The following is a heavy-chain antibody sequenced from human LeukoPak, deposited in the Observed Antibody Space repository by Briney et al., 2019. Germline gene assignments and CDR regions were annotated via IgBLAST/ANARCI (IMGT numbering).Heavy chain of an antibody. CDR2: IWHDGSVE. Sequence: GGSLRLSCAASGFTFSRLGMQWVRQAPGKGLEWVAMIWHDGSVEEYADSVKGRFSISRDNSQNTLYLQMSRLRDDDTAVYYCAKEGDQLRGYLDAWGKGTTVTVSS. CDR1: GFTFSRLG. CDR3: AKEGDQLRGYLDA. D-gene: IGHD3-16*01. V-gene: IGHV3-33*06. J-gene: IGHJ6*03.